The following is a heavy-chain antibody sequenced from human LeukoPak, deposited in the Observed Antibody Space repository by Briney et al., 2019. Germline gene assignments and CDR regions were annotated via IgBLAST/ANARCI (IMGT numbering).Heavy chain of an antibody. V-gene: IGHV3-30*02. CDR3: AKDPGSDSSASPHFGS. CDR2: IRSDGSNK. CDR1: GFAFSSYG. D-gene: IGHD3-22*01. Sequence: GGSLGLSCAPSGFAFSSYGMHWVRQAPGKGLEWVAFIRSDGSNKYYADSVKGRFTISRDNSKNTLCLQMNSLRAEDTAVYYCAKDPGSDSSASPHFGSWGQGTLVTVCS. J-gene: IGHJ4*02.